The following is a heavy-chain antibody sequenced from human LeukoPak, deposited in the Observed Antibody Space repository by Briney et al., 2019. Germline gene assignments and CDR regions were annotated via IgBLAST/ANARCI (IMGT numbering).Heavy chain of an antibody. CDR3: ARDTYSSGWPAPTYAFDI. V-gene: IGHV1-2*02. D-gene: IGHD6-19*01. Sequence: ASVKVSCKASGYTFTGYYMHWVRQAPGQGLEWMGWINPNSGGTNYAQKFQGRVTMTRDTSISTAYMELSRLRSDDTAVYYCARDTYSSGWPAPTYAFDIWGQGTMVTVSS. CDR1: GYTFTGYY. CDR2: INPNSGGT. J-gene: IGHJ3*02.